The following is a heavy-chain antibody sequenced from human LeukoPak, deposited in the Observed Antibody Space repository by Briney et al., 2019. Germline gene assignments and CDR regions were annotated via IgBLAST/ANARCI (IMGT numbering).Heavy chain of an antibody. J-gene: IGHJ6*03. V-gene: IGHV4-59*01. CDR3: ARLKQSGNYPYYYYYMDV. CDR2: IYYSGDT. CDR1: GGSINY. D-gene: IGHD1-26*01. Sequence: SETLSLTCSVSGGSINYWSWIRQPPGKGLEWIGYIYYSGDTNYNPSLRSRVTISIDTSKNQFSLKLSSVTAADTAVYYCARLKQSGNYPYYYYYMDVWGKGTTVTVSS.